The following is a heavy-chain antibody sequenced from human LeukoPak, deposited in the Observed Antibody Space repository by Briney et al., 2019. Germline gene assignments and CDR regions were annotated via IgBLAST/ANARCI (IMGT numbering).Heavy chain of an antibody. V-gene: IGHV1-18*01. CDR3: AREAEWSIAARPVYWFDP. Sequence: ASVKVSCKASGYTFTSYGISWVRQAPGQGLEWMGWISAYNGNTNYAQKFQGRVTMTRDTSTGTAYMELSRLRSDDTAVYYCAREAEWSIAARPVYWFDPWGQGTLVTVSS. CDR1: GYTFTSYG. D-gene: IGHD6-6*01. J-gene: IGHJ5*02. CDR2: ISAYNGNT.